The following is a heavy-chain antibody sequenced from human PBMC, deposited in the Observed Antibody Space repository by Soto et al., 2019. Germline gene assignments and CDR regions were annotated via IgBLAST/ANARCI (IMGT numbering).Heavy chain of an antibody. CDR1: GGSFSGYY. V-gene: IGHV4-34*01. D-gene: IGHD3-9*01. Sequence: PSETLSLTCAVYGGSFSGYYWSWIRQPPGKGLEWIGEINHSGSTSYNPSLKSRVTISVDTSKNQFSLKLSSVTAADTAVYYCAXGPGVLRYFDWLLAFDIWGQGTMVTVSS. CDR3: AXGPGVLRYFDWLLAFDI. CDR2: INHSGST. J-gene: IGHJ3*02.